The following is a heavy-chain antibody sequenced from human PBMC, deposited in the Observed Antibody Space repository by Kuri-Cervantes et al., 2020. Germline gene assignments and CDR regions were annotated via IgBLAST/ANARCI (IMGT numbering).Heavy chain of an antibody. J-gene: IGHJ5*02. Sequence: SETLSLTCAVYGGSFSGYYWSWIRQPPGKGLEWIGEINHSGSTNYNPSLKSRVTISADTSKNQFSLKLSSVTAADTAVYYCARDLNPWGQGTLVTVSS. CDR1: GGSFSGYY. CDR3: ARDLNP. CDR2: INHSGST. V-gene: IGHV4-34*01.